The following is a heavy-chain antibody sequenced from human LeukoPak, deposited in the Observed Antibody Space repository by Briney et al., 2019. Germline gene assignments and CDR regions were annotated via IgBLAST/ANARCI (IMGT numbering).Heavy chain of an antibody. CDR2: IIPIFGTA. V-gene: IGHV1-69*05. CDR1: GGTFSSYA. D-gene: IGHD6-19*01. J-gene: IGHJ4*02. CDR3: ARDGDSSGWYEVDY. Sequence: SVKVSCKASGGTFSSYAISGVGQAPGQGLEWMGRIIPIFGTANYEQKFQGRVTITTDESTSTAYMELSSLRSEDTAVYYCARDGDSSGWYEVDYWGQGTLDTVSS.